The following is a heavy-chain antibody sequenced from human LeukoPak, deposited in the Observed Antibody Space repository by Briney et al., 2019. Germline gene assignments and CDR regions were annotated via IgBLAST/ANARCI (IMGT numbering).Heavy chain of an antibody. Sequence: PSETLSLTCTVSGYSISSGYYWGWIRQPPGKGLEWIGSMYHSGSTYYKPSLKSRVTISLDTSKNQFSLDLSSVTAADTAVYYCARDRSSSWYKDFDYWGQGTLVTVSS. CDR2: MYHSGST. CDR1: GYSISSGYY. CDR3: ARDRSSSWYKDFDY. D-gene: IGHD6-13*01. V-gene: IGHV4-38-2*02. J-gene: IGHJ4*02.